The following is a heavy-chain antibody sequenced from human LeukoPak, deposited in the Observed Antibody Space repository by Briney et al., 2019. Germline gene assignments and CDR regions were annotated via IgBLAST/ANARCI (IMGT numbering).Heavy chain of an antibody. CDR2: ISDTGSII. CDR3: ASVSEDIAKPGGY. J-gene: IGHJ4*02. V-gene: IGHV3-48*03. CDR1: EFTFSSYE. D-gene: IGHD2-15*01. Sequence: GGSLRLSCAASEFTFSSYEMNWVRQAPGKGLEWVSYISDTGSIIYYADSVKGRFTISRDNAQNSLYLQMHSLRAEDTAVYYCASVSEDIAKPGGYWGQGTLVTVSS.